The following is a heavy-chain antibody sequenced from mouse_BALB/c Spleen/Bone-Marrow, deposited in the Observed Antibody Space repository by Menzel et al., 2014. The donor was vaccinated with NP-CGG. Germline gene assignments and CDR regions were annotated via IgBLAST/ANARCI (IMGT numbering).Heavy chain of an antibody. D-gene: IGHD2-1*01. CDR1: GDSITGGY. Sequence: EVKLVESGPRLVKPSQTLSLTCSVTGDSITGGYWNWIRKFPGNKLEYMGHISYSGSTYYNPSLKSRISITRDTSTNQYYLQLNSVTTEDTATYYCARRDYGKHFDVWGAGTTVTVSS. CDR3: ARRDYGKHFDV. CDR2: ISYSGST. V-gene: IGHV3-8*02. J-gene: IGHJ1*01.